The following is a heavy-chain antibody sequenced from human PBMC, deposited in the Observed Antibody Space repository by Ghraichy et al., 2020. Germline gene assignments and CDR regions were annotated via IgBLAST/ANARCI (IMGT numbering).Heavy chain of an antibody. Sequence: SQTLSLTCTVSGGSISSGDYYWSWIRQPPGKGLEWIGYIYYSGSTYYNPSLKSRVTISVDTSKNQFSLKLSSVTAADTAVYYCARSEDSSGYYSLTPYNWFDPWGQGTLVTVSS. V-gene: IGHV4-30-4*01. CDR1: GGSISSGDYY. CDR3: ARSEDSSGYYSLTPYNWFDP. J-gene: IGHJ5*02. CDR2: IYYSGST. D-gene: IGHD3-22*01.